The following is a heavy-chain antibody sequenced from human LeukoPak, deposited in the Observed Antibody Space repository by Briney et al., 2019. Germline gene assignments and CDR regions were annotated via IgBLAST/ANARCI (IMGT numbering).Heavy chain of an antibody. D-gene: IGHD4-17*01. CDR3: ARGKYGDYVFDY. CDR1: GFTFSSYA. J-gene: IGHJ4*02. CDR2: ISYDGSNK. V-gene: IGHV3-30-3*01. Sequence: PGGSLRLSCAASGFTFSSYAMHWVRQAPGKGLEWVAVISYDGSNKYYADSVKGRFTISRDNSKNTLYLQMNSLRAEDTAVYYCARGKYGDYVFDYWGQGTLVTVSS.